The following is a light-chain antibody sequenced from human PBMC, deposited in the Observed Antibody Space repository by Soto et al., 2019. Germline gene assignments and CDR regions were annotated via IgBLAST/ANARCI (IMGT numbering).Light chain of an antibody. J-gene: IGKJ2*01. V-gene: IGKV1-39*01. CDR1: QSISSY. CDR3: QQSHSTPRT. Sequence: DIQMTQSPSSLSASVGDRVTITCRASQSISSYLNWYQQKPGKAPKLLIYAASSSQSGVPSRFSGSGSGTDFTLTISSLQPEDFATYYCQQSHSTPRTFGQGTKLEIK. CDR2: AAS.